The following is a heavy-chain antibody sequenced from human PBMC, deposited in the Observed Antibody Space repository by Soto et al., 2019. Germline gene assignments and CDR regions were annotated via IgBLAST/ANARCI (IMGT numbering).Heavy chain of an antibody. J-gene: IGHJ4*02. D-gene: IGHD3-9*01. CDR2: ISGGGGGT. CDR1: GFTVSSNY. Sequence: GGSLRLSCAASGFTVSSNYMSWVRQAPGKGLEWVSGISGGGGGTHYTDSVKGRFTISRDNSKNTVFLQMNSLRAEDTAVYFCTKGSHYDILTAYHAFDFWGPGTLVTVSS. V-gene: IGHV3-23*01. CDR3: TKGSHYDILTAYHAFDF.